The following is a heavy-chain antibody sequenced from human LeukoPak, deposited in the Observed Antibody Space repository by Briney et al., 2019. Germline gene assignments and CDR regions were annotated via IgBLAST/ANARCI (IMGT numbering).Heavy chain of an antibody. Sequence: GGSLRLSCAASGFTFSSYWMSWVRQAPGKGLEWVSVIYSGGSTYYADSVKGRFTISRDNSKNTLYLQMNSLRAEDTAVYYCARMHVPFDYWGQGTLVTVSS. CDR1: GFTFSSYW. CDR2: IYSGGST. CDR3: ARMHVPFDY. D-gene: IGHD2-2*01. J-gene: IGHJ4*02. V-gene: IGHV3-66*01.